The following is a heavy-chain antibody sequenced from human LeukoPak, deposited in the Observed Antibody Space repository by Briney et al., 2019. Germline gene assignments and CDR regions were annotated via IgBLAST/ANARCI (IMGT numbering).Heavy chain of an antibody. CDR1: GYTFTGYY. Sequence: RASVKVSCTASGYTFTGYYMHWVRQAPGQGLEWMGWINPNSGGTNYAQKFQGRVTMTRDTSISTAYMELSRLRSDDTAVYYCARDVAYYDSSGYAEANWGQGTLVTVSS. V-gene: IGHV1-2*02. CDR3: ARDVAYYDSSGYAEAN. CDR2: INPNSGGT. J-gene: IGHJ4*02. D-gene: IGHD3-22*01.